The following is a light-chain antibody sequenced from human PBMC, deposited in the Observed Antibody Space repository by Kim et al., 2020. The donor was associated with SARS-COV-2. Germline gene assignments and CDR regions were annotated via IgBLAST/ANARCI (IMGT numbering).Light chain of an antibody. CDR3: QTWGTGIG. Sequence: ASDKLTCTRSSEQSSYDIAWHQQQPEKGPRYLMKLNSDGSHSKGDGIPDRFSGSSSGAERYLTIPSLQSEDEADYYCQTWGTGIGFGGGTQLTGL. CDR1: SEQSSYD. CDR2: LNSDGSH. J-gene: IGLJ3*02. V-gene: IGLV4-69*01.